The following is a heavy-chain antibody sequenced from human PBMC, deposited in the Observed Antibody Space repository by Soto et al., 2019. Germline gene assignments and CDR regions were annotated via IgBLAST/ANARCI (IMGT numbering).Heavy chain of an antibody. CDR1: GFTFDDYA. J-gene: IGHJ3*02. D-gene: IGHD2-15*01. CDR3: AKDRSRDPVVFDS. Sequence: GRSMRLSCAAYGFTFDDYAMHWVRQAPGKGLGWVSGISWNSGSIGYADPVKGRFTISRDNAKNSLYLQMNSLRAEDTALYYCAKDRSRDPVVFDSWGQGTMVTVSS. CDR2: ISWNSGSI. V-gene: IGHV3-9*01.